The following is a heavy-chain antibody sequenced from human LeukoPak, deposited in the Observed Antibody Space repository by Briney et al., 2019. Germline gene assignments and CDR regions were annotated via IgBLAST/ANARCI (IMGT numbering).Heavy chain of an antibody. CDR3: ARGICPNGVCSFHPFDY. J-gene: IGHJ4*02. D-gene: IGHD2-8*01. Sequence: KPSETLSLTCTVSGGSISNYYWSCLRQPPGKELEWIGYFFYSGSTNYNPSHKSRVTISVDTSKNQFSLKLTSVTAADTAVYYCARGICPNGVCSFHPFDYWGQGTLVTVSS. CDR2: FFYSGST. CDR1: GGSISNYY. V-gene: IGHV4-59*01.